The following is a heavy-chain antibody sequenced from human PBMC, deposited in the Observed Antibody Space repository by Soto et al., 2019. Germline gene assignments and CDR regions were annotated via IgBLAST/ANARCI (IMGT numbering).Heavy chain of an antibody. CDR1: GYTFTGYY. Sequence: GASVKVSCKASGYTFTGYYMHWVRQAPGQGLEWMGWINPNSGGTNYAQKFQGWVTMTRDTSISTAYMELSRLRSDDTAVYYCARGRGWGSMIVAMDVWGQGTTVTVS. D-gene: IGHD3-16*01. CDR3: ARGRGWGSMIVAMDV. CDR2: INPNSGGT. J-gene: IGHJ6*02. V-gene: IGHV1-2*04.